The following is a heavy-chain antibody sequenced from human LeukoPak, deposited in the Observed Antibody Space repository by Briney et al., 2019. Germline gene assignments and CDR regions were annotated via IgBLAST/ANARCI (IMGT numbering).Heavy chain of an antibody. Sequence: PSETPSLTCTVSGGSICGYYWSWLRQPPGKGLEWIGYIYYSGSTNYNPSLKSRVTISVDTSKNQFSLKLRYVTAADTAVYHCARYIAVRYHPLHYYYSDVWGKGTTVTVSS. V-gene: IGHV4-59*08. D-gene: IGHD6-19*01. CDR3: ARYIAVRYHPLHYYYSDV. CDR1: GGSICGYY. CDR2: IYYSGST. J-gene: IGHJ6*03.